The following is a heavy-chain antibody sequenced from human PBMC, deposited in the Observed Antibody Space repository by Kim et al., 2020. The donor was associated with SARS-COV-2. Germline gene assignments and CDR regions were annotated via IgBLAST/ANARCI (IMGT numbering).Heavy chain of an antibody. J-gene: IGHJ6*02. V-gene: IGHV1-18*01. CDR3: ARGGGSGRDGLDV. Sequence: NSAQKFQGRVTMTTDTSTGTVYMELTSLRSDDTAIYYCARGGGSGRDGLDVWGQGTTVSVSS. D-gene: IGHD3-10*01.